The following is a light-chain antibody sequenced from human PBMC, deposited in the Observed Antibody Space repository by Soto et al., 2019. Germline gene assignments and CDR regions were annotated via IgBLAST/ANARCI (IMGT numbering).Light chain of an antibody. Sequence: DFLLTQFLCFRSALVGDIFTSTCGARQGVKSLLAWYKHGQGKGAKLVVYAASSLQSGGPSRFSGSACVTEFTLTLSTLRPEDLATYNCKQVSGYPLNFGRGTKVDIK. CDR1: QGVKSL. V-gene: IGKV1-9*01. CDR3: KQVSGYPLN. J-gene: IGKJ4*01. CDR2: AAS.